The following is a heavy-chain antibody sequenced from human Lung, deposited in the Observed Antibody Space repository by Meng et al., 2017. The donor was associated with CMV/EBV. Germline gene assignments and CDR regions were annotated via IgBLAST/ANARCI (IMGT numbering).Heavy chain of an antibody. CDR2: ISGSGATT. CDR3: AKYIHYDFWSGYLGDNWLDP. Sequence: SNYAMTGVRQAPGKGLEWVSAISGSGATTYYADSVKGRFTISRDNSKSTLYLQMNSLRAEDTAVYYCAKYIHYDFWSGYLGDNWLDPWGQGTLVTVSS. V-gene: IGHV3-23*01. CDR1: SNYA. J-gene: IGHJ5*02. D-gene: IGHD3-3*01.